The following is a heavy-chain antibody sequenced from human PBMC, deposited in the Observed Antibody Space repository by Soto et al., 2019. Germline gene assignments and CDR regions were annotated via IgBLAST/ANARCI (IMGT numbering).Heavy chain of an antibody. CDR3: ARDAELYSSSSFVVRGSTYYYYYGMDV. Sequence: GGSLRLSCAASGFTFSSYWMHWVRQAPGKGLVWVSRINSDGSSTSYADSVKGRFTISRDNAKNTLYLQMNSLRAEDTAVYYCARDAELYSSSSFVVRGSTYYYYYGMDVWGQGTTVTVSS. CDR2: INSDGSST. CDR1: GFTFSSYW. D-gene: IGHD6-6*01. J-gene: IGHJ6*02. V-gene: IGHV3-74*01.